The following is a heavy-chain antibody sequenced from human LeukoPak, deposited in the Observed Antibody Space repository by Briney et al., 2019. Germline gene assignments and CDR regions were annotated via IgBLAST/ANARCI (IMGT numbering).Heavy chain of an antibody. CDR1: GFTFSNYN. CDR3: AREPTYSSSWHTSCDY. Sequence: QAGGTLRLSCAASGFTFSNYNMNWVRQAPGKGLEWVSYITGSSSTMYYADSVKGRFTISRDNAKNSLYLQMNSLRAEDTAVYYCAREPTYSSSWHTSCDYWGQGTLVTVSS. V-gene: IGHV3-48*01. CDR2: ITGSSSTM. J-gene: IGHJ4*02. D-gene: IGHD6-13*01.